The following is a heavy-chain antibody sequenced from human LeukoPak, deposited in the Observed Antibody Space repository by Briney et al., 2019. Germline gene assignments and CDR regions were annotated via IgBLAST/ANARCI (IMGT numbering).Heavy chain of an antibody. J-gene: IGHJ6*02. V-gene: IGHV3-30*04. CDR3: AKDLYGCGGDCYPRPDHLYYYGMDV. CDR1: GFTFSSYA. CDR2: ISYDGSNK. Sequence: QPGGSLRLSCAASGFTFSSYAMHWVRQAPGKGLEWVAVISYDGSNKYYADSVKGRFTISRDNSKNTLYLQMNSLRAEDTAVYYCAKDLYGCGGDCYPRPDHLYYYGMDVWGQGTTVTVSS. D-gene: IGHD2-21*02.